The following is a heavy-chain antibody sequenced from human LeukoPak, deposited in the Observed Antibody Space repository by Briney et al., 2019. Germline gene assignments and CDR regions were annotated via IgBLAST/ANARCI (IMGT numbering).Heavy chain of an antibody. V-gene: IGHV4-59*08. CDR3: ATDSVAGPGVPGDY. Sequence: SETLSLTCTVSGDSISAYYWSWIRQPPGKGLEWIGYIYYSGSTNYNPSLKSRVTISADTSKNQFSLKLSSVTAADTAVYYCATDSVAGPGVPGDYWGQGTLVTVSS. CDR2: IYYSGST. CDR1: GDSISAYY. D-gene: IGHD6-19*01. J-gene: IGHJ4*02.